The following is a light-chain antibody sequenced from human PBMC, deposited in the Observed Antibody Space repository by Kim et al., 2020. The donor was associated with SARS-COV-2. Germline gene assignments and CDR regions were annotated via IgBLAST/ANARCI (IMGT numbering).Light chain of an antibody. Sequence: QSVLTQPASVSGSPGQSITISCTGTTSVFGGYNYVSWYQQHPGKAPKLIIYEVNDRPPGVSTRFSGYKSGNTASLTISGLQAEDEADYYCTSYTSTSTLVFGGGTQLTVL. J-gene: IGLJ2*01. CDR2: EVN. CDR1: TSVFGGYNY. CDR3: TSYTSTSTLV. V-gene: IGLV2-14*01.